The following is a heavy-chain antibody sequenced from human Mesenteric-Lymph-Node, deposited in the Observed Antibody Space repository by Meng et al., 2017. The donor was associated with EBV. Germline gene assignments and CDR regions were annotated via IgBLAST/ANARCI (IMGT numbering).Heavy chain of an antibody. CDR2: IWYDGSNK. D-gene: IGHD6-19*01. CDR1: GFSFSSYS. V-gene: IGHV3-30-3*01. Sequence: QGRWGWSGGGVVQPGRSLSLSWSASGFSFSSYSMHWVRQAPGKGLEWVAVIWYDGSNKYYTDSVKGRFTVSRDSSTNTLYLQMNSLRVEDTAMYYCAREKDSGWYQIGYWGQGTLVTVSS. J-gene: IGHJ4*02. CDR3: AREKDSGWYQIGY.